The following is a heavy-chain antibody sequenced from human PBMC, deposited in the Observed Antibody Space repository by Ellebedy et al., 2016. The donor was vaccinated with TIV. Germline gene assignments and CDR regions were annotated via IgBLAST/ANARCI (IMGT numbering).Heavy chain of an antibody. V-gene: IGHV3-33*06. CDR2: IWYDGSNK. CDR1: GFTFSSYG. CDR3: AKGTWIQLWLGY. Sequence: PGGSLRLSCAASGFTFSSYGMHWVRQAPGKGLEWVAVIWYDGSNKYYADSVKGRFTISRDNSKNTLYLQMNSLRAEDTAVYYCAKGTWIQLWLGYWGQGTLVTVSS. D-gene: IGHD5-18*01. J-gene: IGHJ4*02.